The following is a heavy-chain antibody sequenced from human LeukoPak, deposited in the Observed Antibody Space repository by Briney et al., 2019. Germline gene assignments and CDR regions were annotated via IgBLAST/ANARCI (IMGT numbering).Heavy chain of an antibody. D-gene: IGHD4-23*01. CDR1: GYTFTGYY. CDR2: INPNSGGT. Sequence: ASVKVSCKASGYTFTGYYMHWVRQAPGQGLEWMGWINPNSGGTNYAQKFQGRVTMTRDTSISTAYMELSRLRSDDTAVYYCARGHTDYGGNSVDDAFDIWGQGTMVTVS. J-gene: IGHJ3*02. V-gene: IGHV1-2*02. CDR3: ARGHTDYGGNSVDDAFDI.